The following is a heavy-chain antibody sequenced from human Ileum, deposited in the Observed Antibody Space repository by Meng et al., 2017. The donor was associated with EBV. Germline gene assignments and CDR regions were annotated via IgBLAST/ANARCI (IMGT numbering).Heavy chain of an antibody. CDR3: ASSDYYRSDY. CDR2: TSHSGST. Sequence: GQRQASGPGLVKPSEPLSLTCAVSGGSISRSDWWSWVRQPPGKGLEWIGETSHSGSTNYSPSLKSRVTISLDKSKNQLSLKLNSVTAADTAVYYCASSDYYRSDYWGQGTLVTVSS. J-gene: IGHJ4*02. CDR1: GGSISRSDW. D-gene: IGHD3-22*01. V-gene: IGHV4-4*02.